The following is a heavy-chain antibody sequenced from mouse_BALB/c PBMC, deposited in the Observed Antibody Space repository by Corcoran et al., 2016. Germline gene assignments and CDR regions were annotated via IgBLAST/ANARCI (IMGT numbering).Heavy chain of an antibody. J-gene: IGHJ4*01. CDR3: ASYYRYAGAMDY. V-gene: IGHV14-3*02. Sequence: EVQLQQSGAELVKPGASVKLSCTASGFNIKDTYMHWVKQRPEQGLEWIGRIDPANGNTKYDPKFQGKATITADTSSNTAYLQLSSLTSEDTAVYYCASYYRYAGAMDYWGQGTSVTVSS. CDR2: IDPANGNT. CDR1: GFNIKDTY. D-gene: IGHD2-14*01.